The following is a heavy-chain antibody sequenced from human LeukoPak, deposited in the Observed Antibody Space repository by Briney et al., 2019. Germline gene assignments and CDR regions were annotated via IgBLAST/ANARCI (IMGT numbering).Heavy chain of an antibody. V-gene: IGHV3-9*01. J-gene: IGHJ4*02. CDR2: ISWSSDNI. Sequence: GGSLRLSCAASGFTFDDYAMHWVRQAPGKGLEWVSGISWSSDNIDYADSVKGRFTISRDNAKNSLYLQMNSLRVEDTALYYCARVEGGGYWGQGTLVTVSS. CDR3: ARVEGGGY. CDR1: GFTFDDYA. D-gene: IGHD4-23*01.